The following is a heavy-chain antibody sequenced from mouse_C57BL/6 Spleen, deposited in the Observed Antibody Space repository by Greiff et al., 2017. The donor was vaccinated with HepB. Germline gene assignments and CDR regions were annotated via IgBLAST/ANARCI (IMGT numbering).Heavy chain of an antibody. V-gene: IGHV1-69*01. J-gene: IGHJ2*01. CDR1: GYTFTSYW. CDR2: IDPSDSYT. D-gene: IGHD1-1*01. CDR3: ARPYYGSYYFDY. Sequence: QVQLKQPGAELVMPGASVKLSCKASGYTFTSYWMHWVKQRPGQGLEWIGEIDPSDSYTNYNQKFKGKSTLTVDKSSSTAYMQLSSLTSEDSAVYYCARPYYGSYYFDYWGQGTTLTVSS.